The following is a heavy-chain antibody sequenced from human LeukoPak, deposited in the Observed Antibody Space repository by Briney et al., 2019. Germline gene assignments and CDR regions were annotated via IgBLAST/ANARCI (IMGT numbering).Heavy chain of an antibody. CDR2: IIPIFCTA. J-gene: IGHJ4*02. CDR1: GGTFSSYA. CDR3: ARVSTVSYYFDY. D-gene: IGHD5/OR15-5a*01. V-gene: IGHV1-69*05. Sequence: ASVKVSCKASGGTFSSYAISWVRQAPGQGLEWMGGIIPIFCTANYAQKLQGRVTMTTDTSTSTAYMELRSLRSDDTAVYYCARVSTVSYYFDYWGQGTLVTVSS.